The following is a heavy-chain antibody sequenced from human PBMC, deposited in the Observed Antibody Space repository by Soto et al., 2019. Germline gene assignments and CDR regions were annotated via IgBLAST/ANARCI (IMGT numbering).Heavy chain of an antibody. CDR2: MYDSGST. J-gene: IGHJ5*02. CDR3: ASSKYDVVAGSVWFDP. D-gene: IGHD2-21*01. V-gene: IGHV4-30-2*01. CDR1: GGSITSGGYS. Sequence: SETLSLTCAVSGGSITSGGYSWGWLRQPPGQGLEWIGYMYDSGSTYYNPSLKGRVTIALDHSRNQFSLKLNSLTPADTAVYFCASSKYDVVAGSVWFDPWGQGTLVTVSS.